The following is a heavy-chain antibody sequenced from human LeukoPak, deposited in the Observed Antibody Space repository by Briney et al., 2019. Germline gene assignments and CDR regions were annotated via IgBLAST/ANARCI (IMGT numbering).Heavy chain of an antibody. V-gene: IGHV1-69*05. CDR2: IIPIFGTA. Sequence: GSSVKVSCKASGGTFSSYAISWVRQAPGQGLEWMGGIIPIFGTANYAQKFQGRVTITTDESTSTAYMELSSLRSEDTAVYYCARGIPGYCSSTSCYSPRYYYYMDVWGKGTTATVSS. CDR1: GGTFSSYA. D-gene: IGHD2-2*01. J-gene: IGHJ6*03. CDR3: ARGIPGYCSSTSCYSPRYYYYMDV.